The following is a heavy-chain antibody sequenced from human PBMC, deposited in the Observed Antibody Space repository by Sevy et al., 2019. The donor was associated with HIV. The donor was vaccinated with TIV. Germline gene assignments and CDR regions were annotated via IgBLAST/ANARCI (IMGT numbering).Heavy chain of an antibody. Sequence: GGSLRLSCTASGFTFSDYWMSWVRQAPGKGLEWVANIKQDGSDKHYVDSVKGRFTISRDNAKNSLYLQMNSLRAEDTAVYYCAKGRQLVSGRFGTYFDSWGQGTLVTVSS. J-gene: IGHJ4*02. CDR1: GFTFSDYW. D-gene: IGHD6-13*01. V-gene: IGHV3-7*03. CDR3: AKGRQLVSGRFGTYFDS. CDR2: IKQDGSDK.